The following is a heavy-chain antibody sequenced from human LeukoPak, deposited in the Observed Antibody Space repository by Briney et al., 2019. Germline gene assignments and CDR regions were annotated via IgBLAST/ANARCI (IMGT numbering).Heavy chain of an antibody. CDR3: AWDLAGRLLILN. V-gene: IGHV1-2*02. CDR1: GYSFSDYF. Sequence: ASVKVSCTASGYSFSDYFMHWGRQAPGQGREWIGRIKPNSGDTMYAQKFRGRVTMNRDSPISTAYMEFSVLTHDDTAVYIGAWDLAGRLLILNWGQGTLASVSS. CDR2: IKPNSGDT. D-gene: IGHD2/OR15-2a*01. J-gene: IGHJ4*02.